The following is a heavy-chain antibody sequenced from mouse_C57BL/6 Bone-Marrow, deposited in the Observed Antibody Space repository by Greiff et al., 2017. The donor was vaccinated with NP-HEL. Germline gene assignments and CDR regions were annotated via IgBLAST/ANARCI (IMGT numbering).Heavy chain of an antibody. CDR1: GYAFTNYL. D-gene: IGHD1-1*01. Sequence: QVQLQQSGAELVRPGTSVKVSCKASGYAFTNYLIEWVKQRPGQGLEWIGVINPGSGGTNYNEKFKGKATLTADKSSSTAYMQLSSLTSEDSAVYFCARWGDYYGSSGAFDYWGQGTTLTVSS. CDR3: ARWGDYYGSSGAFDY. CDR2: INPGSGGT. V-gene: IGHV1-54*01. J-gene: IGHJ2*01.